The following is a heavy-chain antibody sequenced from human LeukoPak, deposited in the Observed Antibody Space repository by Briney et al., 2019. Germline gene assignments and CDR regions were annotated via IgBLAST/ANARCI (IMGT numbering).Heavy chain of an antibody. D-gene: IGHD3-22*01. Sequence: GASVKVSCKASGYTSTNYDMNWVRQAPGQGLEWMGMINPSGGSTSYAQKFQGRVTMTGDTSTSTVYMELSSLRSEDTAIYYCARDLYYASSGGALHIWGQGTLFTVSS. CDR2: INPSGGST. J-gene: IGHJ3*02. V-gene: IGHV1-46*01. CDR1: GYTSTNYD. CDR3: ARDLYYASSGGALHI.